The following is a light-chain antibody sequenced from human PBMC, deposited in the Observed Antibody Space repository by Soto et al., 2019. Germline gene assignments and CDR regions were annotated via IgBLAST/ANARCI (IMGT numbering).Light chain of an antibody. CDR2: AAS. V-gene: IGKV1-6*01. J-gene: IGKJ1*01. Sequence: IHMTHSPSSLSASLPHRFTITCRASQGIRNDLGWYQQKPGKAPKLLIYAASSLQSGVPSRFSGSGSGTDFTLTISSLQPEDFATYYCLQDYNYPWTFGQGTKVDIK. CDR1: QGIRND. CDR3: LQDYNYPWT.